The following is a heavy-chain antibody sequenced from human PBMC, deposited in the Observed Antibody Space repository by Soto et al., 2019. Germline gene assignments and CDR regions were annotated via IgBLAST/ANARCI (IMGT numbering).Heavy chain of an antibody. J-gene: IGHJ4*01. CDR3: ARQYSDFWSGYYN. CDR2: VSGSGVTS. Sequence: GGSLRLSCVASGITFSSCVMSWVRQAPGKGLEWVSAVSGSGVTSKYADSVKGRFTISRGNSKNTLYLQMNSLRAEDTAVYYCARQYSDFWSGYYNWGRGTRVAVSS. D-gene: IGHD3-3*01. CDR1: GITFSSCV. V-gene: IGHV3-23*01.